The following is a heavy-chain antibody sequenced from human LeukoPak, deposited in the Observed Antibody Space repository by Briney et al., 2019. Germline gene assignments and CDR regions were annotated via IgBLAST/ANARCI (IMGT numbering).Heavy chain of an antibody. Sequence: PSETLSLTCMDPGGSITIYKRSSVWQPPGKGLEWIGYIYYSGSTNYNPSLKSRVTISVDTSKNQFSLKLSSVTAAGTFVYYCARDGWYGRYFDYWGQGTLVTVSS. J-gene: IGHJ4*02. V-gene: IGHV4-59*08. D-gene: IGHD6-19*01. CDR2: IYYSGST. CDR3: ARDGWYGRYFDY. CDR1: GGSITIYK.